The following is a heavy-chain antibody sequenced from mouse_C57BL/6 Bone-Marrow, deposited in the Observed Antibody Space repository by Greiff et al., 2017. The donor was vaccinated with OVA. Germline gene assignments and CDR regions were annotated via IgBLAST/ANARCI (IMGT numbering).Heavy chain of an antibody. D-gene: IGHD2-3*01. CDR1: GFTFSDYY. CDR2: ISNGGGST. V-gene: IGHV5-12*01. J-gene: IGHJ3*01. Sequence: EVKLMESGGGLVQPGGSLKLSCAASGFTFSDYYMYWVRQTPEKRLEWVAYISNGGGSTYYPDTVKGRFTISRDNAKNTLYLQMSRLKSEDTAMYYCARHAENGYSLFAYWGQGTLVTVSA. CDR3: ARHAENGYSLFAY.